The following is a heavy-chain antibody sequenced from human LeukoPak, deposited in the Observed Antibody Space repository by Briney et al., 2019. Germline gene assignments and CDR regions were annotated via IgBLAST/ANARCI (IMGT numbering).Heavy chain of an antibody. Sequence: GASVKVSCKASGYTFTSYDINWVRQATGQGLEWMGWMNPNSGNTGYAQKFQGRVTMTRDTSISTAYMELSRLRSDDTAVYYCARAGGYCSSTSCYLEYWGQGTLVTVSS. V-gene: IGHV1-8*01. J-gene: IGHJ4*02. D-gene: IGHD2-2*01. CDR2: MNPNSGNT. CDR1: GYTFTSYD. CDR3: ARAGGYCSSTSCYLEY.